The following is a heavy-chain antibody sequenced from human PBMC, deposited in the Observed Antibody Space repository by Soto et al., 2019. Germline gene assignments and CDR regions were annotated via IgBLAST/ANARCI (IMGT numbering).Heavy chain of an antibody. J-gene: IGHJ4*03. V-gene: IGHV1-3*04. CDR1: GYTFTNYP. Sequence: ASVKVSCQTSGYTFTNYPMHWARQAPGQGLEYLGWISTGNGDTKCSQKFQGRISITWDSSATTSYIELSRLTSEDTALYYCASGHCSGDCYSDHWGQGTLVTVSS. D-gene: IGHD2-15*01. CDR2: ISTGNGDT. CDR3: ASGHCSGDCYSDH.